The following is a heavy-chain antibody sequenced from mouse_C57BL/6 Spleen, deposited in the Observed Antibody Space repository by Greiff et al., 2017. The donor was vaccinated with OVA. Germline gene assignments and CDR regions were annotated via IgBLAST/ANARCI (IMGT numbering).Heavy chain of an antibody. D-gene: IGHD1-1*01. CDR2: INPSNGGT. CDR3: ARTIYYYGSSPSMDY. CDR1: GYTFTSYW. Sequence: VQLQQSGTELVKPGASVKLSCKASGYTFTSYWMHWVKQRPGQGLEWIGNINPSNGGTNYNEKFKSKATLTVDKSSSTAYMQLSSLTSEDSAVYYCARTIYYYGSSPSMDYWGQGTSVTVSS. V-gene: IGHV1-53*01. J-gene: IGHJ4*01.